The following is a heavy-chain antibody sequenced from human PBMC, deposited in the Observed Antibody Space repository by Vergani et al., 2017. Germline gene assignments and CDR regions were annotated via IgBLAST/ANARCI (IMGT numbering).Heavy chain of an antibody. CDR2: ISWNSNSI. Sequence: EVQLEESGGGLVLPGRSLRLSCVASGFTSAGYAMHWVRQAPGKGLEWVSVISWNSNSIGYADSVKGRFTISRDNAKNSLYLQMNSLRAEDTALYYCAKDLGTSSVGGWFDPWGQGTLVTVSS. D-gene: IGHD6-6*01. J-gene: IGHJ5*02. CDR1: GFTSAGYA. CDR3: AKDLGTSSVGGWFDP. V-gene: IGHV3-9*02.